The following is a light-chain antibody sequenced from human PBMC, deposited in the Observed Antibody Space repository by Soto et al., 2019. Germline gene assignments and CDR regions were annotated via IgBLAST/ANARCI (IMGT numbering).Light chain of an antibody. J-gene: IGKJ2*02. CDR1: QSVTSNY. CDR2: DAS. V-gene: IGKV3-20*01. Sequence: EVVLTQSPGTLSLSPGERATLSCRASQSVTSNYLAWYQQKPGQAPRLLIYDASSRATGIPDRFSGSGSGTDFTLTISRLEPEDFAVYYCQQYGSSPCTFGQGTKLDIK. CDR3: QQYGSSPCT.